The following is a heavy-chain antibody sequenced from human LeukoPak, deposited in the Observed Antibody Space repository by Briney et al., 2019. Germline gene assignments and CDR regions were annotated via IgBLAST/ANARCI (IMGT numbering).Heavy chain of an antibody. V-gene: IGHV1-8*03. Sequence: ASVKVSCKASGYTFTSYDINWVRQATGQGLEWMGWMNPNSGNTGYAQKFQGRVTITRNTSISTAYMELSSLRSEDTAVYCCARAVRFLESKYYFDYWGQGTLVTVSS. CDR1: GYTFTSYD. CDR3: ARAVRFLESKYYFDY. D-gene: IGHD3-3*01. CDR2: MNPNSGNT. J-gene: IGHJ4*02.